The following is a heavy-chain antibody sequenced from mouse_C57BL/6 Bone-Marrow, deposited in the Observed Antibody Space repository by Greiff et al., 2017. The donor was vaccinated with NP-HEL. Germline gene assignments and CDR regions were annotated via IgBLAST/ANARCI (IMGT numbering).Heavy chain of an antibody. D-gene: IGHD2-1*01. CDR3: ARHETVYGNSFAY. V-gene: IGHV5-6*02. CDR2: ISSGGSYT. CDR1: GFTFSSYG. Sequence: DVKLVESGGDLVKPGGSLKLSCAASGFTFSSYGMSWVRQTPDKRLEWVATISSGGSYTYYPDSVKGRFTISRDNAKNTLYLQMSSLKSEDTAMYYCARHETVYGNSFAYGGQGTRVTVSA. J-gene: IGHJ3*01.